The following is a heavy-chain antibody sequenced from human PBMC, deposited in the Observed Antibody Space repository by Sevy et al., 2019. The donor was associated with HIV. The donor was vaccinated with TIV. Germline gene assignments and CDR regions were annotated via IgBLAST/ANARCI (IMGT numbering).Heavy chain of an antibody. CDR3: AGGDTPMITDLDY. CDR1: GLSFTTNG. J-gene: IGHJ4*02. CDR2: ITSGGAT. D-gene: IGHD3-16*01. V-gene: IGHV3-23*01. Sequence: GGSLRLSCAASGLSFTTNGMSWVRQAPGKGLEWVAGITSGGATYYGGSVKGRLTVTRDNSKNTLYLQLNSLIADDTAVFYCAGGDTPMITDLDYWGQGTLVTVSS.